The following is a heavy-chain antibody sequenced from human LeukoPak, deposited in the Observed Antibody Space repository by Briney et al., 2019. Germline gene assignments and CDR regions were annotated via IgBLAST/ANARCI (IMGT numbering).Heavy chain of an antibody. D-gene: IGHD5-18*01. Sequence: PSETLSLTCTVSGGSISSYYWSWIRQPPGKGLEWIGYIYYSGSTNYNPSLKSRVTISVDTSKNQFPLKLSSVTAADTAVYYCARDKYSYGYYFDYWGQGTLVTVSS. CDR1: GGSISSYY. CDR2: IYYSGST. CDR3: ARDKYSYGYYFDY. V-gene: IGHV4-59*12. J-gene: IGHJ4*02.